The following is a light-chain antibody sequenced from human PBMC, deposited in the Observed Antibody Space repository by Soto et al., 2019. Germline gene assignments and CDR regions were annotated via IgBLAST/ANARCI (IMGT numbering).Light chain of an antibody. CDR2: EVR. V-gene: IGLV2-14*01. J-gene: IGLJ1*01. CDR1: SSDVGRYNY. CDR3: CSYTRSNNYV. Sequence: QSALAQPASVSGSPGQSITITCTGTSSDVGRYNYVSWYQQNPGKAPKLMIYEVRNRPSGVSYRFSGSKSGNTASLTISGLQPEDEADYYCCSYTRSNNYVFGTGTKVTVL.